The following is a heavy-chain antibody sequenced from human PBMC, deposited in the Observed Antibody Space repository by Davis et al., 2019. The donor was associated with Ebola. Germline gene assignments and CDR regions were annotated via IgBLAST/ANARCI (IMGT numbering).Heavy chain of an antibody. D-gene: IGHD2-2*02. CDR3: AREDTTLTYCSSTSCYTTSSRWFDP. Sequence: ASVKVSCKASGYTFTGYYMHWVRQAPGQGLEWMGWINPNSGGTNYAQKFQGRVTMTRDTSISTAYMELSRLRSDDTAVYYCAREDTTLTYCSSTSCYTTSSRWFDPWGQGTLVTVSS. CDR2: INPNSGGT. CDR1: GYTFTGYY. V-gene: IGHV1-2*02. J-gene: IGHJ5*02.